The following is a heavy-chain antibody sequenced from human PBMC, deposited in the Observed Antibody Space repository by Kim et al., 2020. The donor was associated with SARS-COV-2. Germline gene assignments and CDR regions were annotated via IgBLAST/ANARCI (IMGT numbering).Heavy chain of an antibody. J-gene: IGHJ6*02. CDR3: ARVYTYYYYGMDV. CDR2: INSDGSST. CDR1: GFTFSGDW. Sequence: GGSLRLSCAASGFTFSGDWMHWVRQAPGKGLVWVSRINSDGSSTSYADAVKGRFTISRDYAKNTLYLQMNSLRAEDTAVYYCARVYTYYYYGMDVWGQGTTVTISS. V-gene: IGHV3-74*01. D-gene: IGHD4-4*01.